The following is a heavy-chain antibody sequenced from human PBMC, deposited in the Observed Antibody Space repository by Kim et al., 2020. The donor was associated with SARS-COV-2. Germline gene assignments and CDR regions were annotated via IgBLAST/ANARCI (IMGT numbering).Heavy chain of an antibody. CDR3: ARADADSAMDV. Sequence: YIASSVKGRFPVPRDDSRKTMYLQMNSLRAEDTAVYYCARADADSAMDVWGQGTTVTVSS. D-gene: IGHD5-18*01. V-gene: IGHV3-30*07. J-gene: IGHJ6*02.